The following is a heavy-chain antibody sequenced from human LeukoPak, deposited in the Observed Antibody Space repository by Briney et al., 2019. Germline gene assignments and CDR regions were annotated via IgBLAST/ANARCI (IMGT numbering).Heavy chain of an antibody. D-gene: IGHD1-1*01. CDR2: ISGDSTYI. V-gene: IGHV3-21*01. Sequence: GGSLRPARALSGSSFASSSMNWVRQAPGKGLEWVSSISGDSTYIYNAGSVKGRFTISRDNAQASLYMEIVSLRADDTAVYYCATLSGRLERQIDPGYWGKGTLVIVSS. J-gene: IGHJ4*02. CDR3: ATLSGRLERQIDPGY. CDR1: GSSFASSS.